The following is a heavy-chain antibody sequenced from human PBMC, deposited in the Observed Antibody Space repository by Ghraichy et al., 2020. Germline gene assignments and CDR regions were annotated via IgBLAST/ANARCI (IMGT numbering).Heavy chain of an antibody. CDR3: ARDHGGLVGAMSGPFDC. V-gene: IGHV3-48*01. D-gene: IGHD6-19*01. CDR2: IRHNSDTI. Sequence: GGSLRLSCAASGFTFSHYSMNWVRQAPGKGLEWVSFIRHNSDTIDYSDSVKSRFTISRDNAAYSLYLQMDSPRAEDTAVYYCARDHGGLVGAMSGPFDCWGQGTLVTVSS. J-gene: IGHJ4*02. CDR1: GFTFSHYS.